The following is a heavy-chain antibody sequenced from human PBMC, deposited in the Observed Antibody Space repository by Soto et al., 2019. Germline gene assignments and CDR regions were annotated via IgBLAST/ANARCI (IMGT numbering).Heavy chain of an antibody. CDR2: ISAYNGNT. CDR1: GYTFTSYG. Sequence: GASVKVSCKASGYTFTSYGISWVRQAPGQGLEWMGWISAYNGNTNYAQKLQGRVTMTTDTSTSTAYMELRSLRSDDTAVYYCARAPRAAAGTSWLAPWGQGTLVTSPQ. CDR3: ARAPRAAAGTSWLAP. D-gene: IGHD6-13*01. V-gene: IGHV1-18*01. J-gene: IGHJ5*02.